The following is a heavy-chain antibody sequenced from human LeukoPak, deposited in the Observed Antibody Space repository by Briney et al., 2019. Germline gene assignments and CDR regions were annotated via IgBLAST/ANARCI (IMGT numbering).Heavy chain of an antibody. V-gene: IGHV4-59*08. CDR3: ATLDGYSYGLFH. CDR2: IYHTGST. Sequence: PSETLSLTCTVSGGSISSHYWSWIRQPPGKGLEWMGYIYHTGSTKYNPSLKSRVTISVDTAQNQFSLNLSYVTAADTAVYYCATLDGYSYGLFHWGQGTLVTVSS. CDR1: GGSISSHY. J-gene: IGHJ4*02. D-gene: IGHD5-18*01.